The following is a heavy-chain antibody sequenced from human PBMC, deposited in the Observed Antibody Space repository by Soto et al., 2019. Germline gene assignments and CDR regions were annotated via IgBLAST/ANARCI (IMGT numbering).Heavy chain of an antibody. CDR3: ARGAPVVNDS. J-gene: IGHJ5*01. CDR2: IYNSGST. D-gene: IGHD3-22*01. V-gene: IGHV4-30-2*01. CDR1: GGSISSGGYS. Sequence: QLQLQESGSGLVKPSQTLSLTCAVSGGSISSGGYSWSWIRQPPGKGLEWIGYIYNSGSTYYNPSLKSRVTISVERSKNQFSLKLSSVTAEDTAVYYCARGAPVVNDSWGQGTLVTVSS.